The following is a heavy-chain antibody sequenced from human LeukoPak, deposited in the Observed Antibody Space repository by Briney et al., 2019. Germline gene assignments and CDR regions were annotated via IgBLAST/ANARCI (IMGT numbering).Heavy chain of an antibody. D-gene: IGHD3-22*01. CDR2: IKSKTVGGTT. J-gene: IGHJ4*02. CDR1: GFTLSSYS. CDR3: ATDGGRGYYDSSGFDY. Sequence: GGSLRLSCLASGFTLSSYSMSWVRQAPGKGLEWVGRIKSKTVGGTTDYAAPVNGRFTISRDDSKNTLYLQMNSLKTEDTAVYYCATDGGRGYYDSSGFDYWGQGALVTVSS. V-gene: IGHV3-15*01.